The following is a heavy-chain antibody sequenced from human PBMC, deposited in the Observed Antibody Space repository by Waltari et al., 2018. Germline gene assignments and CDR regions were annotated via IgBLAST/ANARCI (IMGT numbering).Heavy chain of an antibody. J-gene: IGHJ4*02. CDR1: GYSFTSYW. D-gene: IGHD3-10*01. V-gene: IGHV5-51*03. CDR3: ARLVTMVRGVGGNFDY. Sequence: EVQLVQSGAEVKKPGESLKISCKGSGYSFTSYWIGWVRQMPGKGLEWMGIIYPGDSDTRYSPSFQGQVTISADKSSSTAYLQWSSLKASDTAMYYCARLVTMVRGVGGNFDYWGQGTLVTVSS. CDR2: IYPGDSDT.